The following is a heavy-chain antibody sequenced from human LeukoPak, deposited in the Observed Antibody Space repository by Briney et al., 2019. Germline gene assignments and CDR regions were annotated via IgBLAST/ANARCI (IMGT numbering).Heavy chain of an antibody. CDR1: GYTFTSYD. D-gene: IGHD2-8*01. J-gene: IGHJ4*02. V-gene: IGHV1-8*01. CDR3: ARMVPRAVGRSLDY. CDR2: MNPNSGNT. Sequence: ASVKVSCKASGYTFTSYDINWVRQATGQGLEWMGWMNPNSGNTGYAQKFQGRVTMTRDTSTSTVYMELSSLRSEDTAVYYCARMVPRAVGRSLDYWGQGTLVTVSS.